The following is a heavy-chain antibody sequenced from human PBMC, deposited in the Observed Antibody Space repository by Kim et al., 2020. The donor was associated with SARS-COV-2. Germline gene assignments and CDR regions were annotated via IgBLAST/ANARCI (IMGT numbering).Heavy chain of an antibody. Sequence: GGSLRLSCAASGFTFGDYVMTWVRQAPGKGLEWVSSISGASDHTYYAESVKGRFTISRDNSKNTMFLQMNSLRDDDTAVYYCAKTGVNMVLGPKYFDYWGQGILVTVSS. CDR1: GFTFGDYV. CDR2: ISGASDHT. D-gene: IGHD3-10*01. CDR3: AKTGVNMVLGPKYFDY. V-gene: IGHV3-23*01. J-gene: IGHJ4*02.